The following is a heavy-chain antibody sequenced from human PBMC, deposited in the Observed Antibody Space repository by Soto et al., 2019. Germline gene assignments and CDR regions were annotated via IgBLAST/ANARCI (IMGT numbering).Heavy chain of an antibody. CDR2: INYSGST. Sequence: QLQLQESGPGLVKPSETLSLTCTVSGGSISSSSFYWGWIRQPPGKGLQWIGAINYSGSTYYNPSLKTRVTISVDTSKSQFSLDLSSGTAVDTALYFCARQSGSYGLYFYGLDVWGQGTTVTVSS. CDR3: ARQSGSYGLYFYGLDV. D-gene: IGHD1-26*01. CDR1: GGSISSSSFY. V-gene: IGHV4-39*01. J-gene: IGHJ6*02.